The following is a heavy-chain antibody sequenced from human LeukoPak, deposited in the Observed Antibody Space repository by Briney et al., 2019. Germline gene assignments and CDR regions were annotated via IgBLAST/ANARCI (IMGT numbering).Heavy chain of an antibody. CDR2: ISYDGSNK. J-gene: IGHJ4*02. CDR3: AKDLTHFDY. V-gene: IGHV3-30*18. Sequence: SGGSLRLSCAASGFTFSSYGMHWVRQAPGKGLEWVAVISYDGSNKYYADSVKGRFTISRDNSKNTLCLQMNSLRAEDTAVYYCAKDLTHFDYWGKGTLVTVSS. CDR1: GFTFSSYG.